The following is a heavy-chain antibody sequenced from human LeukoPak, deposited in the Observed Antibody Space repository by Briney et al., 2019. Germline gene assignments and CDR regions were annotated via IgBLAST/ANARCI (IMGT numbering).Heavy chain of an antibody. CDR1: GFAFSSYW. Sequence: GGSLRLSCAASGFAFSSYWLHCVRQAPGKGLVWVSRVNSDGSSTNYADSVEGRFTVSRDNAKNTLFLQMNSLRVEDTALYYCVSGDYGNYWGQGTLVTVSS. CDR3: VSGDYGNY. D-gene: IGHD4-17*01. CDR2: VNSDGSST. J-gene: IGHJ4*02. V-gene: IGHV3-74*01.